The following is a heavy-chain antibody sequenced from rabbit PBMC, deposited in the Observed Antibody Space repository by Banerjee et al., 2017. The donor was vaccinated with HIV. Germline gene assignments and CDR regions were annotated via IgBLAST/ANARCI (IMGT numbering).Heavy chain of an antibody. D-gene: IGHD2-1*01. CDR1: GFSFSSSYW. V-gene: IGHV1S45*01. Sequence: QEQLEESGGDLVKPEGSLTLTCTASGFSFSSSYWICWVRQAPGKGLEWIACIYAGSSGSTYYASWAKGRFTISKTSSTTVTLQMTSLTAADTATYFCARSYDDYGDFLNLRGPGTLVTVS. CDR3: ARSYDDYGDFLNL. CDR2: IYAGSSGST. J-gene: IGHJ4*01.